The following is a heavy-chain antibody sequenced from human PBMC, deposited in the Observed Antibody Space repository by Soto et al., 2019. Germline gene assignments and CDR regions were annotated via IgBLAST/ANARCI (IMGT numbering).Heavy chain of an antibody. Sequence: SETLSLTCTVSGGSISSYYWSWIRQPPGKGLEWIGYIYYSGSTNYNPSLKSRVTISVDTSKNQFSLKLSSVTAADTAVYYCARGTAAAGSHWFDPWGQGTLVTVSS. CDR2: IYYSGST. D-gene: IGHD6-13*01. V-gene: IGHV4-59*01. CDR3: ARGTAAAGSHWFDP. J-gene: IGHJ5*02. CDR1: GGSISSYY.